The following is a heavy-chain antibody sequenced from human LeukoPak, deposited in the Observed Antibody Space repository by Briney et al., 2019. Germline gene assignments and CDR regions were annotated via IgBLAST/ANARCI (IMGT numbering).Heavy chain of an antibody. CDR3: ARVEYYYDSSGYYH. J-gene: IGHJ5*02. Sequence: SVTVSCKASGGTFSSYAISWVRQAPGQGLEWMGGIIPIFGTANYARKFQGRVAITTDESTSTAYMELSSLRSEDTAVYYCARVEYYYDSSGYYHWGQGTLVTVSS. D-gene: IGHD3-22*01. V-gene: IGHV1-69*05. CDR2: IIPIFGTA. CDR1: GGTFSSYA.